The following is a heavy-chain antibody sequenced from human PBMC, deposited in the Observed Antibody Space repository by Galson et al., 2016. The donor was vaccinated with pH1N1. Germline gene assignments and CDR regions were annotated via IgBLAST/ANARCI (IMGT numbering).Heavy chain of an antibody. CDR3: ARDLARQHDS. CDR1: GYIFTSYY. V-gene: IGHV1-46*01. Sequence: SVKVSCKASGYIFTSYYIHWVRQAPGQGLEWLGVIDPRGGTTYAQKFHGRVTMTSDTSTNTVSLELSSLKSDDTAVYLCARDLARQHDSWGQGTLVTVSS. J-gene: IGHJ4*02. CDR2: IDPRGGT.